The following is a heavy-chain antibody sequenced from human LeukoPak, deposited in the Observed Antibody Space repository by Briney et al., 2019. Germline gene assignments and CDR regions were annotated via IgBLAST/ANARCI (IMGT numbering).Heavy chain of an antibody. V-gene: IGHV3-48*01. D-gene: IGHD4-23*01. J-gene: IGHJ4*02. Sequence: QAGGSLRLSCAAFGFTFSSYSMNWVRQAPGKGLEWVSYISSSSSTIYYADSVKGRFTISRDNAKNSLYLQMNSLRAEDTAVYYCARDGTTVVNDYWGQGTLVTVSS. CDR1: GFTFSSYS. CDR2: ISSSSSTI. CDR3: ARDGTTVVNDY.